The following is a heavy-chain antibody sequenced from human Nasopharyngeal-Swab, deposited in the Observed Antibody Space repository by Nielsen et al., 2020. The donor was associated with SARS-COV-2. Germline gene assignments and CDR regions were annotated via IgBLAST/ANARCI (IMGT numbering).Heavy chain of an antibody. CDR3: ARVLDGYNGFDY. Sequence: GESLKISCAASGLSVSSNYMSWVRQAPGKGLEWVSIIYPGGSTYYADSVKGRFTTSRDSSRNTLYLQMNSLTAEDTAVYYCARVLDGYNGFDYWGQGTLVTVSS. V-gene: IGHV3-53*01. J-gene: IGHJ4*02. CDR1: GLSVSSNY. D-gene: IGHD5-24*01. CDR2: IYPGGST.